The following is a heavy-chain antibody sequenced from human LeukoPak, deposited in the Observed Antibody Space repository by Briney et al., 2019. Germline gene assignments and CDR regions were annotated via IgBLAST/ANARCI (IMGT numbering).Heavy chain of an antibody. CDR3: AREGLPNFDY. CDR2: ISGSSSYI. J-gene: IGHJ4*02. Sequence: GGSLRLSCAASGFTFSSYAMSWVRQAPGKGLEWVSSISGSSSYIYYADSVKGRFTISRDNAKNSLYLQMNSLRAEDTAVYYCAREGLPNFDYWGQGTLVTVSS. CDR1: GFTFSSYA. V-gene: IGHV3-21*01. D-gene: IGHD3-16*01.